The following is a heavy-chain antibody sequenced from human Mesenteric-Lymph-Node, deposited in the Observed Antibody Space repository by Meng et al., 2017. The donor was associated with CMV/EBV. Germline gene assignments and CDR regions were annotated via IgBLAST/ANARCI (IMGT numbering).Heavy chain of an antibody. CDR1: GFTFSNYG. CDR3: AKDQGRYDRNFDY. J-gene: IGHJ4*02. Sequence: GESLKISCAASGFTFSNYGMHWVRQAPGKGLEWVTFIQYDGSNEYYAGSVKGRFTISRDNSKNTLYLRMNSLRGEDTAVYYCAKDQGRYDRNFDYWGQGTLVTVSS. CDR2: IQYDGSNE. D-gene: IGHD3-16*01. V-gene: IGHV3-30*02.